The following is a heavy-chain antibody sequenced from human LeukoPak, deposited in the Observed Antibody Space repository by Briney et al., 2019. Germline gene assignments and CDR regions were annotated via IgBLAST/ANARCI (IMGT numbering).Heavy chain of an antibody. CDR1: GFTFSSYA. D-gene: IGHD6-13*01. CDR2: ISYDGSNK. J-gene: IGHJ6*03. Sequence: GGSLRLSCAASGFTFSSYAMHWVRQAPGKGLEWVAVISYDGSNKYYADSVKGRFTISRDNSKNTLYLQMNSLRAEDTAVYYCARDAAIAAARGDYYYYYMDVWGKGTTVTVSS. CDR3: ARDAAIAAARGDYYYYYMDV. V-gene: IGHV3-30*04.